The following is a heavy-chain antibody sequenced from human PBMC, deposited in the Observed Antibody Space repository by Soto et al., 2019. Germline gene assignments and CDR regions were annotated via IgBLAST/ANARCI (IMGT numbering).Heavy chain of an antibody. CDR3: ARDLVAVAGTGWYFDL. J-gene: IGHJ2*01. V-gene: IGHV3-21*01. CDR2: ISSSSSYI. CDR1: GFTFSSYS. Sequence: EVQLVESGGGLVKPGGSLRLSCAASGFTFSSYSMNWVRQAPGKGLEWVSSISSSSSYIYYADSVKGRFTISRDNAKNSLYLQMNSLRAEDTAVYYCARDLVAVAGTGWYFDLWCRGTLVTVSS. D-gene: IGHD6-19*01.